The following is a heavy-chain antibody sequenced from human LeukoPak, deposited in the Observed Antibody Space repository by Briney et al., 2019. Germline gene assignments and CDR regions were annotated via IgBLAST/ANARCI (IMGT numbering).Heavy chain of an antibody. V-gene: IGHV3-74*01. J-gene: IGHJ4*02. Sequence: GSLRLSCAASGFTFSSYWMHWVRQAPGKGLVWVSRINSDGSSTSYADSVKGRFTISRDNAKNTLYLQMNSLRAEDTAVYYCATTLHSGYYDLYWGQGTLVTVSS. CDR2: INSDGSST. CDR3: ATTLHSGYYDLY. CDR1: GFTFSSYW. D-gene: IGHD3-22*01.